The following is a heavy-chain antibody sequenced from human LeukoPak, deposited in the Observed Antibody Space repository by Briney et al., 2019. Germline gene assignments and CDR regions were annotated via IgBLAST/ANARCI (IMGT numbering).Heavy chain of an antibody. J-gene: IGHJ4*02. V-gene: IGHV3-33*01. CDR3: ARGRPHGNDY. CDR1: VFSFSSYC. CDR2: IWYDGSNK. D-gene: IGHD4-23*01. Sequence: GRSMRLSCAASVFSFSSYCIDWVRQAPCKGLEWVAVIWYDGSNKYYADSVKGRFTISRDNSKNTLYLQMNSLRVEDTAVYYCARGRPHGNDYWGQGTLVTVSS.